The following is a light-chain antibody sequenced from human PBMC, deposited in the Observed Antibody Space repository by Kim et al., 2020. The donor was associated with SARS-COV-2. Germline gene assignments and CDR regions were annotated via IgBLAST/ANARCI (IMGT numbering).Light chain of an antibody. V-gene: IGKV1-5*03. J-gene: IGKJ1*01. Sequence: ASVGDRVTISCRASQSISHWLAWYKQTSGKAPKVIIYGTSDLESGVPSRFSGSGSRTQFTLTITSLQPDDFAIYYCQQYDEYPWTFGQGTKVDIK. CDR2: GTS. CDR3: QQYDEYPWT. CDR1: QSISHW.